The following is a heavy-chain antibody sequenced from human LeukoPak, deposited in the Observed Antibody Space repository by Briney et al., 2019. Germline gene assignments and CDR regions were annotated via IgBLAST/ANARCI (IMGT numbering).Heavy chain of an antibody. Sequence: SETLSLTYSVYGGSINIYYWNSIRQTPGKGLEWIGHISYGNTDYNPSLKSRVTISVDTAKNQFSLKLASDSSANTAVYYCARDKAHSYGRYFDPWGQGALVTVSS. CDR3: ARDKAHSYGRYFDP. J-gene: IGHJ5*02. V-gene: IGHV4-59*01. CDR2: ISYGNT. D-gene: IGHD5-18*01. CDR1: GGSINIYY.